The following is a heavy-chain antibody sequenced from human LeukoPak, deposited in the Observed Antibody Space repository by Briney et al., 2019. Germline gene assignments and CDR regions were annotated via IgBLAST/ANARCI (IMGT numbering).Heavy chain of an antibody. J-gene: IGHJ5*02. CDR2: IWRGRNYK. V-gene: IGHV3-33*01. Sequence: PGRSLTLSCSASGFNFRMHAMHWVRQAPGKGLEWVAMIWRGRNYKFYVDSVKGRSTIFRDDSRSMLYLQMDSLTAEDTAVYYWVIDPPDSGWAFWSWGQGALVTVSS. CDR1: GFNFRMHA. CDR3: VIDPPDSGWAFWS. D-gene: IGHD6-19*01.